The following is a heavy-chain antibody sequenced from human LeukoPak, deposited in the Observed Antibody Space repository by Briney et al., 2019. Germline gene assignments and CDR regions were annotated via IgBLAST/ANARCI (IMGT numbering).Heavy chain of an antibody. Sequence: PGGSLRLSCAASGFTFINHAMSWVRQAPGKGLEWVSGIKGRFIISRDNSKNTLYLQENSLRAEDTAEYYCARHYDKSALRYFDYWGQGTLAIVSS. CDR1: GFTFINHA. V-gene: IGHV3-23*01. D-gene: IGHD3-22*01. CDR3: ARHYDKSALRYFDY. CDR2: I. J-gene: IGHJ4*02.